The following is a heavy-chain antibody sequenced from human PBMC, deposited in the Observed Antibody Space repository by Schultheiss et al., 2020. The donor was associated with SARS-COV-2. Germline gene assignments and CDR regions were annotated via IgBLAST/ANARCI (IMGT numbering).Heavy chain of an antibody. CDR3: ARLYSSGIDAFDI. V-gene: IGHV4-30-4*01. Sequence: SQTLSLTCTVSGGSISSGDYYWSWIRQHPGKGLEWIGEINHSGSTNYNPSLKSRVTISVDTSKNQFSLKLNSVNAADTAVYYCARLYSSGIDAFDIWGQGTMVTVSS. CDR1: GGSISSGDYY. D-gene: IGHD6-19*01. J-gene: IGHJ3*02. CDR2: INHSGST.